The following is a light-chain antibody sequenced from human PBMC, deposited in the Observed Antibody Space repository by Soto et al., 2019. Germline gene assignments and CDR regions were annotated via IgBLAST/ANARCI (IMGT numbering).Light chain of an antibody. CDR3: NSYVGRDTGV. J-gene: IGLJ3*02. CDR2: EVS. Sequence: QSALTQPPSASGSPGQSVTISCTGTSSDIGAYKYVSWYQQYPGKAPKLMIYEVSKRPSGVPDRFSGSKSGNTASLTVSGLQTEDEADYYCNSYVGRDTGVFGGGTKLTVL. CDR1: SSDIGAYKY. V-gene: IGLV2-8*01.